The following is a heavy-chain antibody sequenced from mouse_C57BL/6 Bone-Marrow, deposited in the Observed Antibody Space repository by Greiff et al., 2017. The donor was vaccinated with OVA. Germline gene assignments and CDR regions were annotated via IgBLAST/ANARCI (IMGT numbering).Heavy chain of an antibody. CDR1: GYSITSGYY. CDR3: ASFITTVFFDV. J-gene: IGHJ1*03. CDR2: ISYDGSN. V-gene: IGHV3-6*01. Sequence: EVKLQESGPGLVKPSQSLSLTCSVTGYSITSGYYWNWIRQFPGNKLEWMGYISYDGSNNYNPSLKNRISITRDTSKNQFFLKLNSVTTEDTATYYCASFITTVFFDVWGTGTTVTVSS. D-gene: IGHD1-1*01.